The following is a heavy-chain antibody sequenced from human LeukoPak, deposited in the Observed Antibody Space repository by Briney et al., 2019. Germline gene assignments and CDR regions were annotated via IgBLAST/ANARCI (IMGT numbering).Heavy chain of an antibody. Sequence: PSETLSLTCTVSGDSVSSYYWSWIRQPPGKGLEWIGFIYYSATTKCNPSLKSRVTISVDTSKKQFSLNLNSVTAADTAVYYCARGGEDGYPFDYWGQGTLVTVSS. V-gene: IGHV4-59*02. J-gene: IGHJ4*02. D-gene: IGHD5-24*01. CDR3: ARGGEDGYPFDY. CDR1: GDSVSSYY. CDR2: IYYSATT.